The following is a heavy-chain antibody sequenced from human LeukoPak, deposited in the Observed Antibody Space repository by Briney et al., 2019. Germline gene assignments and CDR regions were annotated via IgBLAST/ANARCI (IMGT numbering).Heavy chain of an antibody. CDR1: GFTVSSNY. CDR2: ISSSGTTI. J-gene: IGHJ4*02. Sequence: GGSLRLSCAASGFTVSSNYMSWVRQAPGKGLEWVSYISSSGTTIYYADSVKGRFTISRDNAKNSLYLQMNSLRAEDTAVYYCARRYCSSTSCLIDYWGQGTLVTVSS. D-gene: IGHD2-2*01. V-gene: IGHV3-11*04. CDR3: ARRYCSSTSCLIDY.